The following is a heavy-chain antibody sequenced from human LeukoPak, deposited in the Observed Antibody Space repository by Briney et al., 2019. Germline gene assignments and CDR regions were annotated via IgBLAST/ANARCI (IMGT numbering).Heavy chain of an antibody. V-gene: IGHV3-30-3*01. D-gene: IGHD2-21*01. CDR3: ANLGGHIVP. CDR2: ISYDGSNK. Sequence: PGRSLRLSCAASGFTFSSYAMHWVRQAPGKGLEWVAVISYDGSNKYYADSVKGRFTISRDNSKNTLYLQMNSLRAEDTAVYYCANLGGHIVPWGQGTLVTVSS. CDR1: GFTFSSYA. J-gene: IGHJ5*02.